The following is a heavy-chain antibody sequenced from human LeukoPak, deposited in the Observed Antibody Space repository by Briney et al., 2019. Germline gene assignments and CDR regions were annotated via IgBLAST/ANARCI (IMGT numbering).Heavy chain of an antibody. V-gene: IGHV4-61*02. D-gene: IGHD4-17*01. CDR2: FYISEGT. CDR1: GGSINSGSYY. CDR3: ARYGKLYYYYMDV. J-gene: IGHJ6*03. Sequence: SETLSLTCTVSGGSINSGSYYWNWIRQPAGKGLEWIGRFYISEGTKYNPSLKSRVTISVDTSKNQFSLKLSSVTAADTAVYYCARYGKLYYYYMDVWGKGTTVTVSS.